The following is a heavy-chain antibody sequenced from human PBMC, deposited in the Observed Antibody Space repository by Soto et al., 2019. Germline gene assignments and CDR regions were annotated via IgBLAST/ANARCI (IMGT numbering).Heavy chain of an antibody. V-gene: IGHV1-69*02. CDR3: ARGYCSSTICSDYYYYYMDV. J-gene: IGHJ6*03. D-gene: IGHD2-2*01. Sequence: GASVKVSCKASGGTFSSYTISWVRQAPGQGLEWMGRIIPILGIANYAQKFQGRVTITADKSTSTAYMELSSLRSEDTAVYYCARGYCSSTICSDYYYYYMDVWGKGTTVTVSS. CDR1: GGTFSSYT. CDR2: IIPILGIA.